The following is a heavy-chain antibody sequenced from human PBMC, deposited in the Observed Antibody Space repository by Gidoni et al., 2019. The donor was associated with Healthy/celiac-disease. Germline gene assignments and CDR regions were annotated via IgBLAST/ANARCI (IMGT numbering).Heavy chain of an antibody. Sequence: QVQLQESGPGLVTPSQTLSLTCPVSGGSLRTGSYYGSWIRQPAGKGLEWIGRIYTSGSTNYNPSLKSRVTISVDTSKNQFSLKLSSVTAADTAVYYCARDFMVRGVIKGGMDVWGQGTTVTVSS. V-gene: IGHV4-61*02. CDR3: ARDFMVRGVIKGGMDV. CDR1: GGSLRTGSYY. CDR2: IYTSGST. D-gene: IGHD3-10*01. J-gene: IGHJ6*02.